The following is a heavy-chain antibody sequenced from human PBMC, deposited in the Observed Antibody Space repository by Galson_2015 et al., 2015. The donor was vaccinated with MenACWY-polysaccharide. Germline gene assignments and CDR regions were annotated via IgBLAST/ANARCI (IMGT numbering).Heavy chain of an antibody. V-gene: IGHV3-7*01. CDR3: ARGHYGMDV. Sequence: SLRLSCAVSRFTFKNYWMSWVRQAPGKGLEWVANIKKDGSEKYCVDSVKGRFTIFRDNGRSSLYLQMNGLRAEDTAVYYCARGHYGMDVWGQGTTVTVS. J-gene: IGHJ6*02. CDR1: RFTFKNYW. CDR2: IKKDGSEK.